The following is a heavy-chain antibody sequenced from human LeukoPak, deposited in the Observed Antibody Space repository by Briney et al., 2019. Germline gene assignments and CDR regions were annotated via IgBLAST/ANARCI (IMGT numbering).Heavy chain of an antibody. J-gene: IGHJ6*02. CDR2: ISSGGSSI. V-gene: IGHV3-11*04. CDR1: GFTVSSNY. CDR3: ARRQFYYYGMDV. D-gene: IGHD5-24*01. Sequence: PGGSLRLSCAASGFTVSSNYMSWVRQAPGKGLEWVSYISSGGSSIYYADSVKGRFTISRDNAKNSLYLQMNSLRAEDTAVYYCARRQFYYYGMDVWGQGTTVTVSS.